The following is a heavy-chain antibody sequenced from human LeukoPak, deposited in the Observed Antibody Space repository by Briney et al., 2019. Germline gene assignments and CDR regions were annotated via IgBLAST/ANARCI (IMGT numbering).Heavy chain of an antibody. D-gene: IGHD1-26*01. CDR2: IIPIFGTA. Sequence: GASVKVSCKASGGTFSSYAISWVRQAPGQGREWMGGIIPIFGTANYAQKFQGRVTITTDESTSTAYMELSSLRSEDTAVYYCARVGGGRYVDYWGQGTLVTVSP. CDR1: GGTFSSYA. J-gene: IGHJ4*02. CDR3: ARVGGGRYVDY. V-gene: IGHV1-69*05.